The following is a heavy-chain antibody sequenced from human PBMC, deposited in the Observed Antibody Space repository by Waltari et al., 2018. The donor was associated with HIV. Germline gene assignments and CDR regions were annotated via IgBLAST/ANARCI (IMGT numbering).Heavy chain of an antibody. V-gene: IGHV4-34*01. Sequence: VRLDQWGSGLLNPSQTLSLTCAVYGGSFKGYFWNWVRRTPGRGLEWIGDVNYRGDTNYNPSLKSRASLSSDTSKNQFSLRLTSLTAADSATYYCARAYNSGPTPHNYYYYGIDVWGRGTTVIVSS. J-gene: IGHJ6*02. CDR3: ARAYNSGPTPHNYYYYGIDV. CDR1: GGSFKGYF. D-gene: IGHD6-19*01. CDR2: VNYRGDT.